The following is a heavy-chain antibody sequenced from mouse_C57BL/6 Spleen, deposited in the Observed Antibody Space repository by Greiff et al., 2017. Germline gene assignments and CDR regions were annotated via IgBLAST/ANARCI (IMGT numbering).Heavy chain of an antibody. CDR2: IHPNSGST. V-gene: IGHV1-64*01. D-gene: IGHD2-5*01. CDR3: ARSTAYYSNYKAMDY. CDR1: GYTFTSYW. Sequence: VQLQQSGAELVKPGASVKLSCKASGYTFTSYWMHWVKQRPGQGLEWIGMIHPNSGSTNYNEKFKSKATLTVDKSSSTAYMQLSSLTSEDSAVYYCARSTAYYSNYKAMDYWGQGTSVTVSS. J-gene: IGHJ4*01.